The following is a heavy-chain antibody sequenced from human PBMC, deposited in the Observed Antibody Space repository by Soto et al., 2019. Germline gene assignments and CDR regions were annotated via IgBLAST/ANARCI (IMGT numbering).Heavy chain of an antibody. CDR1: GGSISSGGYS. Sequence: QLQLQESGSGLVKPSQTLSLTCAVSGGSISSGGYSWSWIRQPPGKGLEWIGYIYHSGSTYYNPSLKRRVTVSVDRSKNQFSLTLGSVTPADTAVYYCARGEGYCSSTSCYAGIDWFDPWGQGTLVTVSS. V-gene: IGHV4-30-2*01. D-gene: IGHD2-2*01. CDR3: ARGEGYCSSTSCYAGIDWFDP. CDR2: IYHSGST. J-gene: IGHJ5*02.